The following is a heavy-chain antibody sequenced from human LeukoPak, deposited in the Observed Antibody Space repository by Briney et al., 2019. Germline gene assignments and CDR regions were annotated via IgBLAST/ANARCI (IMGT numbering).Heavy chain of an antibody. V-gene: IGHV3-30*02. CDR1: GFTFSTNT. CDR2: IRYDGSNK. D-gene: IGHD2-21*02. CDR3: ANRRVTAVDY. J-gene: IGHJ4*02. Sequence: PGGSLRLSCAASGFTFSTNTMNWVRQAPGKGLEWVAFIRYDGSNKYYADSVKGRFTISRDNSKNTLYLQMNSLRAEDTAVYYCANRRVTAVDYWGQGTLVTVSS.